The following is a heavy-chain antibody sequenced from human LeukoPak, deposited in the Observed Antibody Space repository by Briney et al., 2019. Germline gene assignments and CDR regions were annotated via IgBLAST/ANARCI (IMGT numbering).Heavy chain of an antibody. CDR1: GFTVSSNY. J-gene: IGHJ4*02. V-gene: IGHV3-66*01. Sequence: GGSLRLSCAASGFTVSSNYMSWVGQAPGKGLEWVSVIYSGGSTYYADSVKGGFTISRDNSKNTLYLQMNSLRAEDTAVYYCARDRGVGAFDYWGQGTLVTVSS. D-gene: IGHD1-26*01. CDR3: ARDRGVGAFDY. CDR2: IYSGGST.